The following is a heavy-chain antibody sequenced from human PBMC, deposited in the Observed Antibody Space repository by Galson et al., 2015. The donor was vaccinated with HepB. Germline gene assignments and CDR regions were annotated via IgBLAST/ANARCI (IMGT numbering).Heavy chain of an antibody. CDR1: GFTFSSCT. Sequence: SLRLSCAASGFTFSSCTMNWVRQAPGRGLEWVSSISSSSSYIYYADSVKGRFTISRDNAKNSLYLQMNSLRSDDTAVYYCARDQAAGLSAFDIWGQGTMVTDSS. J-gene: IGHJ3*02. CDR2: ISSSSSYI. V-gene: IGHV3-21*04. CDR3: ARDQAAGLSAFDI.